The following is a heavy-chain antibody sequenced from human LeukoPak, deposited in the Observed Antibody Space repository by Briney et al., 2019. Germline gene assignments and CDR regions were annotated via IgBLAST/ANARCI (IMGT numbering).Heavy chain of an antibody. J-gene: IGHJ4*02. CDR3: ARARGYDTPFDY. CDR1: GYSFTSYW. Sequence: GESLKISCQGSGYSFTSYWIGWVRQTPGKGLECMGIIYPGDSDTRYSPSFQGQVTISADKSISTAYLQWSSLRAEDTAVYYCARARGYDTPFDYWGQGTLVTVSS. V-gene: IGHV5-51*01. CDR2: IYPGDSDT. D-gene: IGHD5-12*01.